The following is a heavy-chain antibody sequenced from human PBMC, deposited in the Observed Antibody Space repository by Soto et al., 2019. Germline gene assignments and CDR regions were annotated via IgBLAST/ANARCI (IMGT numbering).Heavy chain of an antibody. Sequence: QVQLVQSGAEVKKPGSSVKVSCKASGGTFSSYAISWVRQAPGQGLEWMGGIIPIFGTTNYAQKFQGRVTIPADDATSTAYMEQSSRRSEDTAVYYCARLVYSSRWDRYYGMDVWGQGTTVTVSS. CDR1: GGTFSSYA. J-gene: IGHJ6*02. CDR2: IIPIFGTT. V-gene: IGHV1-69*12. CDR3: ARLVYSSRWDRYYGMDV. D-gene: IGHD6-13*01.